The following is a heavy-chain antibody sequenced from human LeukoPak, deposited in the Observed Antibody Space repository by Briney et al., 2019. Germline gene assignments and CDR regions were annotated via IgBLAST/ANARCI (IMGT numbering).Heavy chain of an antibody. Sequence: PGGSLRLSCAASGFTFSSYWMSWVRQAPGKGLKWVANIKQDGSEKYYVDSVKGRFTISRDNAKNSLYLQMNSLRAEDTAAYYCARSIAAAGTFFDYWGQGTLVTVSS. D-gene: IGHD6-13*01. V-gene: IGHV3-7*01. J-gene: IGHJ4*02. CDR3: ARSIAAAGTFFDY. CDR2: IKQDGSEK. CDR1: GFTFSSYW.